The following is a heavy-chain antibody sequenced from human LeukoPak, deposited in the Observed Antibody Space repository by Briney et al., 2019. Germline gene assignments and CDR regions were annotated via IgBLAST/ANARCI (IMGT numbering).Heavy chain of an antibody. CDR3: ARGSSPDGLGSYYGY. CDR2: INHSGST. Sequence: SETLSFTCAVYGGSFSGYYWSWIRQPPGKGLEWIGEINHSGSTNYNPSLKSRVTISVDTSKNQFSLKLSSVTAADTAVYYCARGSSPDGLGSYYGYWGQGTLVTVSS. D-gene: IGHD3-10*01. J-gene: IGHJ4*02. CDR1: GGSFSGYY. V-gene: IGHV4-34*01.